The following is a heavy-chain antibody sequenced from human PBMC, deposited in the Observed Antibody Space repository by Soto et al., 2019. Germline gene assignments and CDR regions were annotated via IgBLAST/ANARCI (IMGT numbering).Heavy chain of an antibody. J-gene: IGHJ4*01. CDR3: PRDSGYIGYEVLDY. V-gene: IGHV3-33*01. Sequence: GGPLRLSCAESGFTFSSYGMHWVRQAPGKGLEGVAVIWYDGSNKYYADSVKGRFTISRDNSKNTLYLHMNSLRAEDTAVYYCPRDSGYIGYEVLDYWRHGTLITVSS. CDR2: IWYDGSNK. D-gene: IGHD5-12*01. CDR1: GFTFSSYG.